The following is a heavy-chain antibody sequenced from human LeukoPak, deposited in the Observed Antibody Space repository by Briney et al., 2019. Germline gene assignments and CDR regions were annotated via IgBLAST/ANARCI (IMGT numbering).Heavy chain of an antibody. J-gene: IGHJ4*02. D-gene: IGHD6-19*01. CDR3: ARGTGWYTPMDY. V-gene: IGHV1-2*02. CDR2: INPNSGGT. CDR1: GYTFTDYY. Sequence: ASVKVSCKASGYTFTDYYMHWVRQAPGQGLEWMGWINPNSGGTNYAQKSQGRVTMTTDTSISTAYMEVSRLRSDDAAVYYCARGTGWYTPMDYWGQGTLVTVSS.